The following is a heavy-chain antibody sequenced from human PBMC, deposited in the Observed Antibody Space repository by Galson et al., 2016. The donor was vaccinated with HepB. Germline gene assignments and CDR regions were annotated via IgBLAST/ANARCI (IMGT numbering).Heavy chain of an antibody. CDR1: GFTFNSYW. CDR2: IKQDGSEK. D-gene: IGHD1-1*01. CDR3: ACPTGGNWTDY. Sequence: SLRLSCAASGFTFNSYWMAWVRQAPGKGLEWVANIKQDGSEKYYVDSVKGRFTISRDNAKNSLYLQMNSLRVEDTAVYYCACPTGGNWTDYWGQGTLVTFSS. V-gene: IGHV3-7*05. J-gene: IGHJ4*02.